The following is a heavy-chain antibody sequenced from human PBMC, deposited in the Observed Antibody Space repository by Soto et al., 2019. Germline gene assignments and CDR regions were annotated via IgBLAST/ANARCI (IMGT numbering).Heavy chain of an antibody. J-gene: IGHJ6*02. CDR2: ISYDGSNK. V-gene: IGHV3-30*03. CDR3: ARDTGLGSGTDYYYGMDV. CDR1: GFTFSSYG. D-gene: IGHD3-10*01. Sequence: QPGGSLRLSCAASGFTFSSYGMHWVRQAPGKGLEWVAVISYDGSNKYYADSVKGRFTISRDNSKNTLYLQMNSLRAEDTAVYYCARDTGLGSGTDYYYGMDVWGQGTTVTVSS.